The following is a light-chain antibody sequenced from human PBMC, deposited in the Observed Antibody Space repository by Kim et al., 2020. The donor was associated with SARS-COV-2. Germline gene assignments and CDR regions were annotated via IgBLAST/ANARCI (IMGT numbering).Light chain of an antibody. CDR2: QDS. CDR1: KLGDKY. CDR3: KAWDSSTVV. V-gene: IGLV3-1*01. J-gene: IGLJ2*01. Sequence: SYELTQPPSVSVSPGQTASITCSGDKLGDKYACWYQQKPGQSPVVVIYQDSKRPSGIPERFSGSNSGNTATLTISGTQAMDEADYYCKAWDSSTVVFGGGTQLTVL.